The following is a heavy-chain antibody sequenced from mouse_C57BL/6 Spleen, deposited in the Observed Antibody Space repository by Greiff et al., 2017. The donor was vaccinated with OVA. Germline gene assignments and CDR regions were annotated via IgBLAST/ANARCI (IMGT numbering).Heavy chain of an antibody. J-gene: IGHJ3*01. CDR2: ITPNNGGP. V-gene: IGHV1-26*01. D-gene: IGHD1-1*01. Sequence: EVQLQQSGPELVKPGASVKISCKASGYTFTDYYMNWVKQSHGKSLELIGDITPNNGGPSYNQQFTCKATLTVDKSSSSASLELRRLTSASSAVFDCARGEYYGSSYWLADGGKGKLVTVAA. CDR1: GYTFTDYY. CDR3: ARGEYYGSSYWLAD.